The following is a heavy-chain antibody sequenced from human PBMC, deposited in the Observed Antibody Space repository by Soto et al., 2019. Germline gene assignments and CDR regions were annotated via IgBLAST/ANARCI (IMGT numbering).Heavy chain of an antibody. CDR1: GDSVSSDSAA. D-gene: IGHD6-19*01. Sequence: PSQPLSLTCAISGDSVSSDSAAWNWIRQSPSRGLEWLGRTYYRSKWYNDYAVSVNGRITINPDTSKNHFSLQLNSVTPEDTAVYYCVRSRVFIAVAGMATYYYYYGMDVWGRGTTVTVSS. V-gene: IGHV6-1*01. CDR2: TYYRSKWYN. CDR3: VRSRVFIAVAGMATYYYYYGMDV. J-gene: IGHJ6*02.